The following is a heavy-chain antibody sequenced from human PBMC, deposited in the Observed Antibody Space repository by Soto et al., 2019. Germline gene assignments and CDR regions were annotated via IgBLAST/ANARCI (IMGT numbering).Heavy chain of an antibody. D-gene: IGHD3-3*01. CDR3: ARGHRTGITIFGVVISPYGLDV. V-gene: IGHV4-34*01. CDR1: GGSFSGYY. CDR2: INHSGST. J-gene: IGHJ6*02. Sequence: SETLSLTCAVFGGSFSGYYWSWIRQPPGKGLEWMGEINHSGSTNYNPSLKSRATISVDTSKKQFSLKLSSLTAADTAVYYCARGHRTGITIFGVVISPYGLDVWAQGTPVTVSS.